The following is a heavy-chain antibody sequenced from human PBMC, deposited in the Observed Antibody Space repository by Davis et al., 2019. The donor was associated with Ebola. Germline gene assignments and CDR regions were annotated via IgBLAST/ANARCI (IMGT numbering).Heavy chain of an antibody. J-gene: IGHJ6*02. Sequence: LSLTCAASGFTLSDYYMSWIRQAPGKGLEWVSSIRSSDTTIYYSDPVKGRFTVSRDNAKNSLYLQMNSLRAEDTAVYYCARDKRSSWYGGMDVWGQGTTVTVSS. V-gene: IGHV3-11*01. CDR1: GFTLSDYY. CDR2: IRSSDTTI. CDR3: ARDKRSSWYGGMDV. D-gene: IGHD6-19*01.